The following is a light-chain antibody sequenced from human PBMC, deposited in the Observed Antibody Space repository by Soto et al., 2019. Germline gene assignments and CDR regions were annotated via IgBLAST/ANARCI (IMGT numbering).Light chain of an antibody. CDR1: QSVSSN. V-gene: IGKV3-15*01. CDR2: ATS. CDR3: QHYNNWPLT. J-gene: IGKJ3*01. Sequence: EIVMTQSPATLSVSPGERASLSCRASQSVSSNLAWYQQKPGQTPRLLIYATSTRATGIPARFSGSGSGTEFTLTISSLQSEDFAVYYCQHYNNWPLTFGPGTKVDI.